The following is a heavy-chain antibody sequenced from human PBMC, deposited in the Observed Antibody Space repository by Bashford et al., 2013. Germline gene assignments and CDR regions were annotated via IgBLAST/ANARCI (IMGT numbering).Heavy chain of an antibody. CDR1: GGTFSSYA. D-gene: IGHD3-3*01. Sequence: SVKVSCKASGGTFSSYAISWVRQAPGQGLEWMGGIIPIFGTANYAQKFQGRVTITADESTSTAYMELSSLRSEDTAVYYCARGCTKWLLCAWFDPWAREPWSTVSS. CDR2: IIPIFGTA. J-gene: IGHJ5*02. V-gene: IGHV1-69*13. CDR3: ARGCTKWLLCAWFDP.